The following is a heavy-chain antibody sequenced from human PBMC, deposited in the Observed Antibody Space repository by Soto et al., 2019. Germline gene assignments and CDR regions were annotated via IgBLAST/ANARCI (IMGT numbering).Heavy chain of an antibody. CDR3: TTDLWRIAVVVGSTGYFNP. D-gene: IGHD2-15*01. Sequence: GGSLRLSCAASGFTFSDAWMSWVRQAPGKGLDWVGRIKSKSDGGTSEYAAPVRGRFTISRDDSKNTLYLQVNSLKTEDTAVYYCTTDLWRIAVVVGSTGYFNPWGQGTPVTVSS. CDR2: IKSKSDGGTS. CDR1: GFTFSDAW. J-gene: IGHJ5*02. V-gene: IGHV3-15*01.